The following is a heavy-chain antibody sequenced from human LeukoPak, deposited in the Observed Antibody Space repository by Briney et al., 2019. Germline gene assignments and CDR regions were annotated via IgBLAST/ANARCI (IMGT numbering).Heavy chain of an antibody. V-gene: IGHV3-30*18. Sequence: GRSLRLSCAASGFTFSSYGMHWVRQAPGKGLEWVAVISYDGSNKYYADSVKGRFTISRDNSKNTLYLQMNSLRAEDTAVYYCAKDLVGYSSGWDLDYWGQGTLVTVSS. CDR3: AKDLVGYSSGWDLDY. D-gene: IGHD6-19*01. J-gene: IGHJ4*02. CDR2: ISYDGSNK. CDR1: GFTFSSYG.